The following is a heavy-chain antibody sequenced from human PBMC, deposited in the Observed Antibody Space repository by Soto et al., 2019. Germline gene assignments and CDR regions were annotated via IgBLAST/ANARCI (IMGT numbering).Heavy chain of an antibody. Sequence: QVQLVESGGGVVQPGRSLRLSCAASGFTFSSYGMHWVRQAPGKGLEWVAVIWYDGSNKYYADSVKGRFTISRDNSKNTLYLQMNSLRAEDTAVYYCARALPYSYGTYYYYGMDVWGQGTTVTVSS. CDR1: GFTFSSYG. V-gene: IGHV3-33*01. J-gene: IGHJ6*02. CDR3: ARALPYSYGTYYYYGMDV. CDR2: IWYDGSNK. D-gene: IGHD5-18*01.